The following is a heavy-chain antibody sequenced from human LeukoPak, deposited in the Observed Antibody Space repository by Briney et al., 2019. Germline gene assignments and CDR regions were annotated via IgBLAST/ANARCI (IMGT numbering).Heavy chain of an antibody. Sequence: GGSLRLSCAASGFTFSSYSMNWVRQAPGKGLEWVSYISSSSSTIYYADSVKGRFTISRDNAKNSLYLQMNSLRAEDTAVYYCARQSYASGWNPFDYWGQGILVTVSS. J-gene: IGHJ4*02. CDR1: GFTFSSYS. D-gene: IGHD6-19*01. CDR2: ISSSSSTI. CDR3: ARQSYASGWNPFDY. V-gene: IGHV3-48*04.